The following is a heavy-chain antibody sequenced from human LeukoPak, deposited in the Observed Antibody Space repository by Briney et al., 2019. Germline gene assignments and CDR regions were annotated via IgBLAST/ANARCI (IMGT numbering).Heavy chain of an antibody. D-gene: IGHD1-26*01. Sequence: GGSLRLSCAASGFTFSSYEMNWVRQAPGKGLEWVPYISSSGSTIYYADSVKGRFTIPRDNAKNSLYLQMNSLRAEDTAVYYWVRWIASGSGIYXXXDV. CDR2: ISSSGSTI. J-gene: IGHJ3*01. V-gene: IGHV3-48*03. CDR3: VRWIASGSGIYXXXDV. CDR1: GFTFSSYE.